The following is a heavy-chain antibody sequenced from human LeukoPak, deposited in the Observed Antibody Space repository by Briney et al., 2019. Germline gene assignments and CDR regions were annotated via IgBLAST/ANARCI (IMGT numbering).Heavy chain of an antibody. D-gene: IGHD5-18*01. J-gene: IGHJ4*02. CDR3: ARDYEGYSYGHPAVY. V-gene: IGHV3-30*04. CDR1: GFTFSSYA. Sequence: PGGSLRLSCAASGFTFSSYAMHWVRQAPGKGLEWVAVISYDGSNKYYADSVKGRFTISRDGSKNTLYLQMNSLRAEDTAVYYCARDYEGYSYGHPAVYWGQGTLVTVSS. CDR2: ISYDGSNK.